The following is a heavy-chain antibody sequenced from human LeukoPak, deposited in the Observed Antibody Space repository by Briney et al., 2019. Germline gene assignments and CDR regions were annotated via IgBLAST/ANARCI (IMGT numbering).Heavy chain of an antibody. V-gene: IGHV3-30-3*01. D-gene: IGHD1-1*01. J-gene: IGHJ4*02. CDR2: ISYDGSNK. Sequence: GGSLRLSCAASGFTFSSYAMHWVRQAPGKGLEWVAVISYDGSNKYYADSVKGRFTISRDNSKNTLYLQMNSLRAEDTAVYYCARGFNETNDYWGQGTLVTVSS. CDR3: ARGFNETNDY. CDR1: GFTFSSYA.